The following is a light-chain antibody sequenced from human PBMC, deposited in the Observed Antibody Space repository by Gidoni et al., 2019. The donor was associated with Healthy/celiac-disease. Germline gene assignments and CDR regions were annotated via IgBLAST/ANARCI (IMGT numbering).Light chain of an antibody. CDR2: WAS. CDR3: QQYYSTPLT. V-gene: IGKV4-1*01. Sequence: VALGERATINCKSSQSVLYSSNNKNYLAWYQQKPGQPPKLLIYWASTRESGVPDRFSGSGSGTDFTLTISSLQAEDVAVYYCQQYYSTPLTFGGGTKVEIK. CDR1: QSVLYSSNNKNY. J-gene: IGKJ4*01.